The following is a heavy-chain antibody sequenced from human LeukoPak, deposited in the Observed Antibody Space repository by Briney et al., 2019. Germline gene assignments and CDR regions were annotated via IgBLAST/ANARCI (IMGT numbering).Heavy chain of an antibody. CDR3: ARQSRYCTNGVCPFDY. Sequence: PSETLSLTCTVSGGSISSGGYYWSWIRQHPGQGLEWNGYIYYSGSANYNPSLKSRVTISVDTSKNQFSLKLSSVTAADTAVYYCARQSRYCTNGVCPFDYWGQGTLVTVSS. CDR2: IYYSGSA. J-gene: IGHJ4*02. D-gene: IGHD2-8*01. CDR1: GGSISSGGYY. V-gene: IGHV4-61*08.